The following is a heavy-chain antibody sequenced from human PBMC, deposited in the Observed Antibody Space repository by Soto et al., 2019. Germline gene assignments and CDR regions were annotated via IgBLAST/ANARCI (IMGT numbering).Heavy chain of an antibody. J-gene: IGHJ6*02. CDR2: IYPGDSYT. V-gene: IGHV5-51*01. D-gene: IGHD1-1*01. CDR3: ARNARTTGTTTTYAMDV. Sequence: GESLTISCKGSGYNFTSYWIGWVLQMPGKGLEWMGIIYPGDSYTRYSPSFQGQVTISADKSISTAYLQWSSLKASDTAMYYCARNARTTGTTTTYAMDVWGQGTPVTVSS. CDR1: GYNFTSYW.